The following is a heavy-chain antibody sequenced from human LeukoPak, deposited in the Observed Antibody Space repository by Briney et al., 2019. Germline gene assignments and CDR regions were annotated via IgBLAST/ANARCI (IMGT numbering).Heavy chain of an antibody. J-gene: IGHJ6*03. CDR3: ARSEALGMGGYFYYYHMDV. CDR2: INPIDSDT. Sequence: GESLKISCEGSGYRFTSFWIGWVRQMPGKGLEWMGIINPIDSDTRYSPSFQGQVTISVDKSISSAYLQWSSLKASDTAMYYCARSEALGMGGYFYYYHMDVWGKGTTVTVSS. D-gene: IGHD3-16*01. CDR1: GYRFTSFW. V-gene: IGHV5-51*01.